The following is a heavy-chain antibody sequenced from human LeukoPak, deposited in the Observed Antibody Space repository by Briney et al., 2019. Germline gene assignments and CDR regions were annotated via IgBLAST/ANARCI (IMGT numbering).Heavy chain of an antibody. J-gene: IGHJ4*02. D-gene: IGHD1-26*01. CDR2: INGDESSI. Sequence: GGSLRLSCAASAFTFNTYWMHWVRQVPGRGLEWVSRINGDESSINYADSVKGRFTISRDNAKDTLYLHMNSLTAEDTAVYYCARGAKWAYYFDYWGQGTLVTVSS. V-gene: IGHV3-74*01. CDR1: AFTFNTYW. CDR3: ARGAKWAYYFDY.